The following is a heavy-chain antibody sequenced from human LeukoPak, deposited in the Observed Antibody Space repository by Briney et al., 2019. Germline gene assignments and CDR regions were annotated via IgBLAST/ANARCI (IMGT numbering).Heavy chain of an antibody. CDR3: XRGPXSXXXXXXX. D-gene: IGHD3-9*01. J-gene: IGHJ4*02. CDR1: GFTFSSYS. Sequence: PGGSLRLSCAASGFTFSSYSMNWVRQAPGKGREWVSYISNTGSNIYYRDPVRGRFTISRDNAKNSLYLQINTPGAKSTAVVDXXRGPXSXXXXXXXWGQGTLVTVSS. V-gene: IGHV3-48*01. CDR2: ISNTGSNI.